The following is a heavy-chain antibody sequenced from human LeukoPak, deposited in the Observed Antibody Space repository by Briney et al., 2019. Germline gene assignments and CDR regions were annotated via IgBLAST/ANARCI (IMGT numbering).Heavy chain of an antibody. CDR1: GGSVSSACYY. Sequence: SETLSLTCTVSGGSVSSACYYWSWIRQPPGKGLEWIGYIYYSGSTNYNPSLKSRVAISVDTSKNQFSLKLSSVTAADTAVYYCARVLGLNVDYWGQGTLVTVSS. J-gene: IGHJ4*02. D-gene: IGHD2-15*01. V-gene: IGHV4-61*01. CDR3: ARVLGLNVDY. CDR2: IYYSGST.